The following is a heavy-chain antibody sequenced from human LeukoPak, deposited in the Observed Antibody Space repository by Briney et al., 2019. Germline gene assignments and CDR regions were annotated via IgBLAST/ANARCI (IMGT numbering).Heavy chain of an antibody. Sequence: PGGSLRLSCAASGFTFDDYAMHWVHQAPGKGLEWVSLISWDGGSTYYADSVKGRFTISRDNSKNSLYLQMNSLRAEDTALYYCARGVLYYYYMDVWGKGTTVTVSS. CDR2: ISWDGGST. V-gene: IGHV3-43D*03. CDR3: ARGVLYYYYMDV. CDR1: GFTFDDYA. J-gene: IGHJ6*03.